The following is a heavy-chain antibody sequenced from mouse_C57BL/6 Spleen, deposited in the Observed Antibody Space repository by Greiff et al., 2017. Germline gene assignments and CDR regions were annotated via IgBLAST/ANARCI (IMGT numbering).Heavy chain of an antibody. CDR1: GYTFTSYW. CDR3: ARSRRVATVYAMDY. V-gene: IGHV1-52*01. Sequence: QVQLQQPGAELVRPGSSVKLSCKASGYTFTSYWMHWVKQRPIQGLEWIGNIDPSDSETHYNRKFKDKATLTVDKSSSTAYMQLSSLTSEDSAVYYCARSRRVATVYAMDYWGQGTSVNVSS. J-gene: IGHJ4*01. CDR2: IDPSDSET. D-gene: IGHD6-1*01.